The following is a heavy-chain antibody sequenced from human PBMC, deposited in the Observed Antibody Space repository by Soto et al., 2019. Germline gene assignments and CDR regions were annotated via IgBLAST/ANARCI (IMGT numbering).Heavy chain of an antibody. CDR1: GYTFINYA. CDR2: INAGTGKT. Sequence: ASVKVSCKASGYTFINYALHWVRQAPGQRLEWMGWINAGTGKTLYSQRFQDRVTITRDTSANTAYMDLSSLRPEDTAVYYCARSPRSGLNYYYAMDVWGQGTTVTVSS. D-gene: IGHD3-3*01. CDR3: ARSPRSGLNYYYAMDV. V-gene: IGHV1-3*01. J-gene: IGHJ6*02.